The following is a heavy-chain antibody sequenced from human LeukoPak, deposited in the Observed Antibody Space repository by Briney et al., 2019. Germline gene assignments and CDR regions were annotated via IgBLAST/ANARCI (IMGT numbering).Heavy chain of an antibody. Sequence: GASVKVSCKASGYTFTSYYMHWARQAPGQGLEWMGIINPSGGSTSYAQKFQGRVTMTRDMSTSTVYMELSSLRSEDTAVYYCARSPTARPRWYYFDYWGQGTLVTVSS. J-gene: IGHJ4*02. D-gene: IGHD6-6*01. CDR3: ARSPTARPRWYYFDY. V-gene: IGHV1-46*01. CDR1: GYTFTSYY. CDR2: INPSGGST.